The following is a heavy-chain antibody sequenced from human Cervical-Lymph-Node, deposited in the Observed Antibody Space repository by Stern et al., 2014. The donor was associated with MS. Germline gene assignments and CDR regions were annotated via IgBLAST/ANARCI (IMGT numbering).Heavy chain of an antibody. CDR1: GYTFTGYH. CDR3: AREAAMAVAGTGVDY. J-gene: IGHJ4*02. D-gene: IGHD6-19*01. CDR2: ITPNSGGT. Sequence: VQLVESGAEVKKPGASVKVSCKASGYTFTGYHMHWVRPAPGQGLEWMGRITPNSGGTTYAQKLQGSVTMTRDASISTAYMELSRLRSDDTAVYYCAREAAMAVAGTGVDYWGQGTLVTVSS. V-gene: IGHV1-2*06.